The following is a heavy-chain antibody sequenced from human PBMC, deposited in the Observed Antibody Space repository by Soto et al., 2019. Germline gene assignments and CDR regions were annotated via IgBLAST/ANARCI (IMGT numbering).Heavy chain of an antibody. J-gene: IGHJ6*02. CDR2: IYYSGST. Sequence: QLQLQESGPGLVKPSETLSLTCTVSGGSISSSSYYWGWIRQPPGKGLGWIGSIYYSGSTYYNPSLQSRITISVDTSKNPFSLELSSVTAADTAVYYCAGDGLFGYYYDGMGVWGQGTTVTVSS. CDR1: GGSISSSSYY. V-gene: IGHV4-39*01. D-gene: IGHD3-10*02. CDR3: AGDGLFGYYYDGMGV.